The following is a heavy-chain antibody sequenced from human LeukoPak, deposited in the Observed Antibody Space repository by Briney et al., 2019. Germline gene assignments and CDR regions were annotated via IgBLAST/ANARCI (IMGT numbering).Heavy chain of an antibody. J-gene: IGHJ4*02. CDR3: AKDGGIAVAGRGYFDY. CDR2: ISYDGSNK. V-gene: IGHV3-30*18. CDR1: GFTFSSYG. Sequence: PGGSLRLSCAASGFTFSSYGMHWVRQAPGKGLEWVAVISYDGSNKYYADSVKGRFTISRDNSKNTLYLQMNSLRAEDTAVYYCAKDGGIAVAGRGYFDYWGQGTLVTVSS. D-gene: IGHD6-19*01.